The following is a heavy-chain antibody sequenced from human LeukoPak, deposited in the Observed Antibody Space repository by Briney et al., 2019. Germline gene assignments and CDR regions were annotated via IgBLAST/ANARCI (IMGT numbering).Heavy chain of an antibody. Sequence: GGSLRLSCAASGFTVSNNYMSWVRQAPGKGLEWVSVIHSGGTTNYADSVQGRFTISRDNSKTTVYLHMNSLRAEDTAVYYCARDSDSGYGPFASWGQGTLVTVPS. CDR3: ARDSDSGYGPFAS. J-gene: IGHJ4*02. CDR2: IHSGGTT. D-gene: IGHD5-12*01. CDR1: GFTVSNNY. V-gene: IGHV3-53*01.